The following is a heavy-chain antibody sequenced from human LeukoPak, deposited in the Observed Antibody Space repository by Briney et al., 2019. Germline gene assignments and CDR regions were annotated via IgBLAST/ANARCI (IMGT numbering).Heavy chain of an antibody. Sequence: TGGSLRLSCAASGFTFSSYSMNWVRQAPGKGLEWVSYISSSSTIYYADSAKGRFTIFRDNAKNTLYLQMNSLRAEDTAVYYCVRDLGGRSGHWGQGTLVTVSS. J-gene: IGHJ4*02. CDR3: VRDLGGRSGH. V-gene: IGHV3-48*04. D-gene: IGHD1-26*01. CDR1: GFTFSSYS. CDR2: ISSSSTI.